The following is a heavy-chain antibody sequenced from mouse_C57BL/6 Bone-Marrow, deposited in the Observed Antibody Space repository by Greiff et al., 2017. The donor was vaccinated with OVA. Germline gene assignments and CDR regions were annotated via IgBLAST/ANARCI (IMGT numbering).Heavy chain of an antibody. CDR3: TREGIYYDYDGYYFDY. J-gene: IGHJ2*01. Sequence: DVKLVESGAGLVKPGGSLKLSCAASGFTFSSYAMSWVRQTPEKRLEWVAYISSGGDYIYYADTVKGRFTISRDNARNTLYLQMSSLKSEDTAMYYCTREGIYYDYDGYYFDYWGQGTTLTVSS. CDR2: ISSGGDYI. V-gene: IGHV5-9-1*02. CDR1: GFTFSSYA. D-gene: IGHD2-4*01.